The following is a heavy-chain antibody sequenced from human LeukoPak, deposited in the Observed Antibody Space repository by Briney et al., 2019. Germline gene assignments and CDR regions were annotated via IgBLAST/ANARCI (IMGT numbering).Heavy chain of an antibody. CDR2: ISSSSRYI. V-gene: IGHV3-21*01. Sequence: PGGSLRLSCAASGFTFSSYSMNWVRQAPGKGLEWVSSISSSSRYIYYADSVKGRFIISRDNAKNSLYLQMNSLRAADTAVYYCASPPRGDYYGSGSYYEISYYYYMDVWGKGTTVTVSS. J-gene: IGHJ6*03. CDR1: GFTFSSYS. D-gene: IGHD3-10*01. CDR3: ASPPRGDYYGSGSYYEISYYYYMDV.